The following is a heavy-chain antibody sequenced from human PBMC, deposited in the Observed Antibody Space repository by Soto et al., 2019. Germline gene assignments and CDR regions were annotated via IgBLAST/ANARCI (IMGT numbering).Heavy chain of an antibody. V-gene: IGHV1-8*01. CDR1: GYTFTSYD. CDR3: ARGSWVYDFWSGCYNGWFDP. D-gene: IGHD3-3*01. CDR2: MNPNSGNT. J-gene: IGHJ5*02. Sequence: ASVKVSCKASGYTFTSYDINWVRQATGQGLEWMGWMNPNSGNTGYAQKFQGRVTMTRNTSISKAYMELSSLRSEDTAVYYCARGSWVYDFWSGCYNGWFDPWGQGTLVTVSS.